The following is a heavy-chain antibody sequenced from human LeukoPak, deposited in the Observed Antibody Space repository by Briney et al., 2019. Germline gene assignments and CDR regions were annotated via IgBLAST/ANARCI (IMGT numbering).Heavy chain of an antibody. V-gene: IGHV1-18*01. D-gene: IGHD1-7*01. Sequence: ASVKVSCKASGYTFTDYNITWERQAPGQGLEWMGWISAYNGHTNYAQKLQGRITVTTDTSTSTSYMELWSLRSDDTAVYYCARRGLGTTQRYFEYWGQGTLVIVSS. CDR1: GYTFTDYN. CDR2: ISAYNGHT. CDR3: ARRGLGTTQRYFEY. J-gene: IGHJ4*02.